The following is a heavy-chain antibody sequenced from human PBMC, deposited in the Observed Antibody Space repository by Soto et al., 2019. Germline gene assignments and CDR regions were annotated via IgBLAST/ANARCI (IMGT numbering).Heavy chain of an antibody. D-gene: IGHD4-17*01. CDR3: ARQRTYGDLDY. CDR2: IYYSGST. V-gene: IGHV4-39*01. J-gene: IGHJ4*02. Sequence: PSETLSLTCTVSGGSISSSSYYWGWIRQPPGKGLEWIGSIYYSGSTYYSPSLKSRVTISVDTSKNQFSLKLSSVTAADTAVYYCARQRTYGDLDYWGQGTLVTVSS. CDR1: GGSISSSSYY.